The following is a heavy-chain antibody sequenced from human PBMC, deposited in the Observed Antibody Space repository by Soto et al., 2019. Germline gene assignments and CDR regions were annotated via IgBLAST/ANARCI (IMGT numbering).Heavy chain of an antibody. CDR2: IYPGDSDT. V-gene: IGHV5-51*01. D-gene: IGHD1-26*01. Sequence: GESLKISCKGSGYSFTSYWIGCVRQMPGKGLEWMGIIYPGDSDTRYSPSFQGQVTISADKSISTAYLQWSSLKASDTAMYYCARLSEHPDDAFDIWGQGTMVTVSS. CDR3: ARLSEHPDDAFDI. CDR1: GYSFTSYW. J-gene: IGHJ3*02.